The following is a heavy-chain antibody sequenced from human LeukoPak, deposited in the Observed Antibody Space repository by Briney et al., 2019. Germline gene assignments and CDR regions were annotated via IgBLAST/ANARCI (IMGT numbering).Heavy chain of an antibody. V-gene: IGHV3-23*01. J-gene: IGHJ6*01. D-gene: IGHD1-26*01. CDR3: AKMKGHPLPKYYMDV. CDR1: GFTFSSYE. CDR2: ISGSGDNT. Sequence: GGSLRLSCAASGFTFSSYEVNWVRQAPGKGLEWVSGISGSGDNTLYADSVKGRFTISRDNSKNTLYLEMNSLRAEDTAIYYCAKMKGHPLPKYYMDVWGQGTTVTVSS.